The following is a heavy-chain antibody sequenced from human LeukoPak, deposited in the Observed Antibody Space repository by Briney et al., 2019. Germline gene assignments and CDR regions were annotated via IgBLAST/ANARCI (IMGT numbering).Heavy chain of an antibody. V-gene: IGHV4-4*09. CDR1: GDSISSYY. CDR2: IYTSGGT. CDR3: ARLTRLSTSPDRYYSDY. D-gene: IGHD6-6*01. J-gene: IGHJ4*02. Sequence: SETLSLTCTVSGDSISSYYWSWIRQPPGKGLEWIGYIYTSGGTNYIPSLKGRVTISIDTSKNKSSLKLSSVTAADSAVYYCARLTRLSTSPDRYYSDYWGQGTLVTVSS.